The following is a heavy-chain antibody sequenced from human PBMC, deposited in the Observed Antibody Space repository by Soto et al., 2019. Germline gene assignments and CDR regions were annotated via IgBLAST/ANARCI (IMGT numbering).Heavy chain of an antibody. J-gene: IGHJ6*02. CDR1: GLTFSSYA. Sequence: PGGSLRLSCAASGLTFSSYAMSWVRQAPGKGLEWVSAISGSGGSTYYADSVKGRFTISRDNSKNTLYLQMNSLRAEDTAVYYATGYCSSTSCYIDYYYYYGMDVWGQGTTVTVSS. D-gene: IGHD2-2*02. CDR2: ISGSGGST. V-gene: IGHV3-23*01. CDR3: TGYCSSTSCYIDYYYYYGMDV.